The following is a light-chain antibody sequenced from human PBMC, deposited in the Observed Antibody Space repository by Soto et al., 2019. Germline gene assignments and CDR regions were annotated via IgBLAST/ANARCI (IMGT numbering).Light chain of an antibody. CDR1: SSDVGGYSY. CDR2: GVN. V-gene: IGLV2-8*01. J-gene: IGLJ1*01. CDR3: SSYAGSSNV. Sequence: QSALTQPPSASGSPGQSVAISCTGTSSDVGGYSYVSWYQQHPGKAPKLMIYGVNKRPSGVPDRFSGSKFGNTASPTVSGLQAEDEADYYCSSYAGSSNVFGTGTKVTVL.